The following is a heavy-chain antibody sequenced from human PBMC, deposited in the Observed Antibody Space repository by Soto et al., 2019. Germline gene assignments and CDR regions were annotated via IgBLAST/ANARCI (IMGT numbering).Heavy chain of an antibody. CDR1: GYSFSDDC. CDR3: ARAANNVNWFPEAFDL. D-gene: IGHD3-10*01. J-gene: IGHJ3*01. Sequence: PGEALKLSCQVFGYSFSDDCGAWVRLTPGKGLEWLGIIYPGDSDTKYSPSFRGQVTISADRSISTAYLQWSSLKASDTAMYFCARAANNVNWFPEAFDLWGQGTLVNVSS. V-gene: IGHV5-51*01. CDR2: IYPGDSDT.